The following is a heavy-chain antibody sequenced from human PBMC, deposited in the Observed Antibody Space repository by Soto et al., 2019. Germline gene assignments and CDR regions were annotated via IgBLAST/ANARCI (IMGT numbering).Heavy chain of an antibody. CDR3: AKDSGYNYGYFRWFDP. CDR1: GGSISNYY. Sequence: PSETLSLTCTVSGGSISNYYWSWIRQPPGRGLEWIGHIFYSGSTNYNPALKSRVTISVDTSKSQFSMKLSSVTAEDTAVYYCAKDSGYNYGYFRWFDPWGQGTLVTVS. J-gene: IGHJ5*02. V-gene: IGHV4-59*01. D-gene: IGHD5-18*01. CDR2: IFYSGST.